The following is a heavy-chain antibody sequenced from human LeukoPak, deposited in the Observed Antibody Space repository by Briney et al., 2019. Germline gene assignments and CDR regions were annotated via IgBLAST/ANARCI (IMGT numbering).Heavy chain of an antibody. Sequence: GGSLRLSCSASGFPFSSYAMHWVRQAPGKGLEYVSAISDSGGSTYYADSVKGRFTISRDNSKNTLYLQMSSLRAEDTAVYFCARDRPFALHYYDSSGYIDYWGQGTLVTVSS. CDR1: GFPFSSYA. V-gene: IGHV3-64D*09. CDR3: ARDRPFALHYYDSSGYIDY. CDR2: ISDSGGST. J-gene: IGHJ4*02. D-gene: IGHD3-22*01.